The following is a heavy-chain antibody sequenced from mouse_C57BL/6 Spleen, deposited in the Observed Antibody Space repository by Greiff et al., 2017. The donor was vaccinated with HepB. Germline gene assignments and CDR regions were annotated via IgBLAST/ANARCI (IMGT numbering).Heavy chain of an antibody. CDR3: AVLLQAFDY. D-gene: IGHD1-1*01. CDR2: IHPNSGST. Sequence: QVQLKQPGAELVKPGASVKLSCKASGYTFTSYWMHWVKQRPGQGLEWIGMIHPNSGSTNYNEKFKSKATLTVDKSSRTAYMQLSSLTSEDSAVYYCAVLLQAFDYWGQGTTLTVSS. V-gene: IGHV1-64*01. CDR1: GYTFTSYW. J-gene: IGHJ2*01.